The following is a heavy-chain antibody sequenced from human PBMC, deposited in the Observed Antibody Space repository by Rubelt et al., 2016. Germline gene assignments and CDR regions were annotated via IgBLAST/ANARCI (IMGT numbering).Heavy chain of an antibody. D-gene: IGHD6-19*01. Sequence: QLQLQESGPGLVKPSETLSLTCTVSGGSISSSSYYWGWIRQPPGKGLEWIGSIYYSGSTYYNPSLQSRVTISVDTSKNQFSLKLSSVTAADTAVYYCARVKWLGPYYYYGMDVWGQGTTVTVSS. J-gene: IGHJ6*02. CDR1: GGSISSSSYY. V-gene: IGHV4-39*07. CDR2: IYYSGST. CDR3: ARVKWLGPYYYYGMDV.